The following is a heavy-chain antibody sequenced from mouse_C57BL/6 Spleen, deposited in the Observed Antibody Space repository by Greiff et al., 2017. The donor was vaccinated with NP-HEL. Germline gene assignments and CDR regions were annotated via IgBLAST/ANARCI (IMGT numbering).Heavy chain of an antibody. D-gene: IGHD1-1*01. CDR3: ARGNYGSSLNFDY. CDR1: GYTFTDYN. V-gene: IGHV1-18*01. J-gene: IGHJ2*01. CDR2: INPNNGGT. Sequence: DVQLQESGPELVKPGASVKIPCKASGYTFTDYNMDWVKQSHGKSLEWIGVINPNNGGTIYNQKFMGKATLTVDKSSSTAYMELRSLTSEDTAVYNCARGNYGSSLNFDYWGQGTTLTVSS.